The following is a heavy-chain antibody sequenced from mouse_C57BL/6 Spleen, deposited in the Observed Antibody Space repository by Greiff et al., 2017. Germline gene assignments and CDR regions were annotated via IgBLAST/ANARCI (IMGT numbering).Heavy chain of an antibody. CDR2: IYPGSGST. J-gene: IGHJ4*01. CDR3: ARGGSPFYYAMDY. CDR1: GYTFTSYW. D-gene: IGHD1-1*01. Sequence: QVHVKQPGAELVKPGASVKMSCKASGYTFTSYWITWVKQRPGQGLEWIGDIYPGSGSTNYNEKFKSKATLTVDTSSSTAYMQLSSLTSEDSAVYYCARGGSPFYYAMDYWGQGTSVTVSS. V-gene: IGHV1-55*01.